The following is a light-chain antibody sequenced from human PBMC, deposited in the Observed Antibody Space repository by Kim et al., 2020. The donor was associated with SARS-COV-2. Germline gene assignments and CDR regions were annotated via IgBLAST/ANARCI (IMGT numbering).Light chain of an antibody. CDR2: DVS. CDR3: QQYGNLPRT. V-gene: IGKV1-33*01. Sequence: DIQMTQSPSSLSASVGDRVNITCQASQGVSHYLNWYQQKPGKAPTLLMYDVSKLHSGVPSRFSGSGSGTDFSLTITGLQPEDTGTYYCQQYGNLPRTFGQGTKVDIK. CDR1: QGVSHY. J-gene: IGKJ1*01.